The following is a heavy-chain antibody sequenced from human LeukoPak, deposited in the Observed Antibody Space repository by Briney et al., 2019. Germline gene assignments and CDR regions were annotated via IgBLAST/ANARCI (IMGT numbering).Heavy chain of an antibody. Sequence: GGSLRLSCRASGFTIGNNAMSWFRQAPGKGLEWIGFIRSKDYGGTSEYAASVKGRFSISRDDPKNIAYLQMNSLKIDDTAVCYCSLQPGACRFHSWGQGTLDTVSS. CDR2: IRSKDYGGTS. J-gene: IGHJ4*02. V-gene: IGHV3-49*03. CDR3: SLQPGACRFHS. CDR1: GFTIGNNA. D-gene: IGHD7-27*01.